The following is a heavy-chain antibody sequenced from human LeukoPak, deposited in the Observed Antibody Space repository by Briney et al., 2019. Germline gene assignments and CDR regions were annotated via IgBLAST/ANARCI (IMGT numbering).Heavy chain of an antibody. Sequence: ASVKVSCKASGYTSTSYDINWVRQATGQGLEWMGWMNPNSGNTGYAQKFQGRVTMTRNTSISTAYMELSSLRSEDTAVYYCARVDGYSYGGNFDYWGQGTLVTVSS. J-gene: IGHJ4*02. D-gene: IGHD5-18*01. CDR2: MNPNSGNT. CDR3: ARVDGYSYGGNFDY. CDR1: GYTSTSYD. V-gene: IGHV1-8*01.